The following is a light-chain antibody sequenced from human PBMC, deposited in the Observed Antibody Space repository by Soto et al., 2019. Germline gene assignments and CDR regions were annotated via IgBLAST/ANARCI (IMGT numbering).Light chain of an antibody. CDR2: DAS. Sequence: EIVLTQSPATLSLSPGERATLSCRASQSVSSYLAWYQQKPGQAPRLLIYDASTRATGIPARFSGSGSGTDFTLTITSLEPEDFAVYYCQQHINWPLTFGGGTKVDNK. V-gene: IGKV3-11*01. J-gene: IGKJ4*01. CDR3: QQHINWPLT. CDR1: QSVSSY.